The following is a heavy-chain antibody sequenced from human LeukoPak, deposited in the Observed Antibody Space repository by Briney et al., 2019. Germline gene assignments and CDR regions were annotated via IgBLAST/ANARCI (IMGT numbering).Heavy chain of an antibody. J-gene: IGHJ3*02. CDR2: INTNTGNP. CDR1: GYTFSSYG. CDR3: ARAYYDSSGYYYAIDAFDI. V-gene: IGHV7-4-1*02. D-gene: IGHD3-22*01. Sequence: ASVKVSCKASGYTFSSYGMNWVRQAPGQGLEWMGGINTNTGNPTYAQGFTGRFVFSLDTSVSTAYLQISSLKAEDTAVYYCARAYYDSSGYYYAIDAFDIWGQGTMVTVSS.